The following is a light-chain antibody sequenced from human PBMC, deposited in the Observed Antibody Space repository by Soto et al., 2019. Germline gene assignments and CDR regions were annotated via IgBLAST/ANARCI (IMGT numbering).Light chain of an antibody. Sequence: EILLTQSPSTLSLSPGEGVTLSCRASQSVTVNSLAWYQQKPGQAPRLLIYAASTRAAGIPDRFSGSGSGTDFTLTITRLEPEDLAVYYCHQYGNLPQTFGQGTKVDIK. V-gene: IGKV3-20*01. CDR3: HQYGNLPQT. J-gene: IGKJ1*01. CDR1: QSVTVNS. CDR2: AAS.